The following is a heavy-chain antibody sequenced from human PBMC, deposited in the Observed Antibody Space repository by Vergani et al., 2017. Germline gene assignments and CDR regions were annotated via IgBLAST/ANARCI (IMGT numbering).Heavy chain of an antibody. Sequence: QVQLVESGGGVVQPGTSLRLSCAASGFIFKNHGMQWVRQAPGKGLEWVALIWDDGSKKNYGDSMRGRFTISRDNSKDTLYLEMNSLRGEDSAVYYCVRHIWFRSCKSVNCSSWDYWGQGTAVTVCS. CDR2: IWDDGSKK. CDR1: GFIFKNHG. CDR3: VRHIWFRSCKSVNCSSWDY. V-gene: IGHV3-33*01. D-gene: IGHD2/OR15-2a*01. J-gene: IGHJ4*02.